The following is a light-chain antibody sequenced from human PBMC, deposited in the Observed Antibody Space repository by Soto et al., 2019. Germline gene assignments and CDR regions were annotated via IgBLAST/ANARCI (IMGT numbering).Light chain of an antibody. Sequence: QSVLTQPPSVSGAPGQRVTISCTGSSSNIGAGYDVHWYQQLPGTAPKLLIYGNNNRPSGVPDRFSGSKSGTSASLAITGLQAEDEAEYYCLLSYSGAGVFGGGTKLTVL. CDR3: LLSYSGAGV. CDR1: SSNIGAGYD. V-gene: IGLV1-40*01. CDR2: GNN. J-gene: IGLJ2*01.